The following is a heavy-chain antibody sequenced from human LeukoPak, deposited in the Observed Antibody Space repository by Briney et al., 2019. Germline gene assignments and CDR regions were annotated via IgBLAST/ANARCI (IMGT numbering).Heavy chain of an antibody. Sequence: GGSLRLSCAASGFTFSSYEMNWVRQAPGKGLEWVSYISRGDGTIYYADSVKGRFTISRDNAKNSLFLQMNSLRAEDTAVYYCARSLAFDYWGQGTRVTVSS. J-gene: IGHJ4*02. CDR1: GFTFSSYE. CDR2: ISRGDGTI. V-gene: IGHV3-48*03. CDR3: ARSLAFDY.